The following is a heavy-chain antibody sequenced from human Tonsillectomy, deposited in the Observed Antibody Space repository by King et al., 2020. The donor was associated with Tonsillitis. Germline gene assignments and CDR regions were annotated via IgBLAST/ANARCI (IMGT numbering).Heavy chain of an antibody. CDR1: A. D-gene: IGHD1-26*01. CDR3: ARDGRGQEWSY. CDR2: IIPILGIA. Sequence: AISWVRQAPGQGLEWMGRIIPILGIANYAQKFQGRVTITADKSTSTAYMELSSLRSEDPAVYYCARDGRGQEWSYWGQGTLVIFSS. V-gene: IGHV1-69*04. J-gene: IGHJ4*02.